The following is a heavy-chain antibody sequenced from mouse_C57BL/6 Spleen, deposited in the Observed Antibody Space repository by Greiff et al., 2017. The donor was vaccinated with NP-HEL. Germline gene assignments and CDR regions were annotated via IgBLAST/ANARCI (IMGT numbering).Heavy chain of an antibody. Sequence: QVQLQQPGAELVMPGASVKLSCKASGYTFTSYWMHWVKQRPGQGLEWIGEIDPSDSYTNYNQKFKGKSTLTVDKSSSTAYMQLSSLTSEDSAVYYCARGGTVVAYWYFDVWGTGTTVTVSS. J-gene: IGHJ1*03. V-gene: IGHV1-69*01. CDR2: IDPSDSYT. D-gene: IGHD1-1*01. CDR3: ARGGTVVAYWYFDV. CDR1: GYTFTSYW.